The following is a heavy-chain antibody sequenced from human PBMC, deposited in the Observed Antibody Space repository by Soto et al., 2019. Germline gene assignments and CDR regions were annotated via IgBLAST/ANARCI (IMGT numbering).Heavy chain of an antibody. CDR1: GFTFSSYG. D-gene: IGHD4-17*01. J-gene: IGHJ6*03. Sequence: GGSLRLSCAASGFTFSSYGMHWVRQAPGKGLEWVAVIWYDGSNKYYADSVKGRFTISRDNSKNTLYLQMNSLRAEDTAVYYCARVPVTTWDYYYMDVWGKGTTVTVSS. V-gene: IGHV3-33*01. CDR2: IWYDGSNK. CDR3: ARVPVTTWDYYYMDV.